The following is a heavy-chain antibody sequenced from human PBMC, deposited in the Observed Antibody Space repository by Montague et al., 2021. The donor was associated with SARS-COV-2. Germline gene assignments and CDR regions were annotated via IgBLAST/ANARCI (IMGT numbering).Heavy chain of an antibody. CDR1: GFTFSSYA. CDR3: AKDRIVVVVAALFDP. D-gene: IGHD2-15*01. J-gene: IGHJ5*02. V-gene: IGHV3-23*01. CDR2: ISGSGGST. Sequence: SLRLSCPASGFTFSSYAMSWVRQAPGKGLEWVSAISGSGGSTYYADSVKGRFTISRDNSENTLYLQMNSLRAEDTAVYYCAKDRIVVVVAALFDPWGQGTLVTVSS.